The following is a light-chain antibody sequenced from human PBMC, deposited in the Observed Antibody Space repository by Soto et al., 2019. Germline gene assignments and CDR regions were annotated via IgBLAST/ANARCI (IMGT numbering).Light chain of an antibody. CDR2: EVN. V-gene: IGLV2-8*01. CDR1: SSDVGGYNS. J-gene: IGLJ3*02. CDR3: TSYAGSRNLV. Sequence: QSALTQPPSASGSPGQSVTISCTGTSSDVGGYNSVSWYQQHPGRAPKILIYEVNKRPSGVPDRFSASKSDNTASLTVSGLQAEDEADYYCTSYAGSRNLVFGGGTKLTVL.